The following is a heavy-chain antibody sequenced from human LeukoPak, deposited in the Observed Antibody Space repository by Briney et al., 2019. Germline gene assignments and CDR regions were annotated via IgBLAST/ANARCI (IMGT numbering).Heavy chain of an antibody. Sequence: GGSLRLSCAASGFNFNDYAMHWVRQAPGKGLEWVSGISWNSGTVAYADSVKGRFTISRDNSKKSIYLQMNSLTAEDTALYYCAKASADWYFDLWGRGTLVTVSS. CDR1: GFNFNDYA. CDR3: AKASADWYFDL. D-gene: IGHD2-2*01. V-gene: IGHV3-9*01. J-gene: IGHJ2*01. CDR2: ISWNSGTV.